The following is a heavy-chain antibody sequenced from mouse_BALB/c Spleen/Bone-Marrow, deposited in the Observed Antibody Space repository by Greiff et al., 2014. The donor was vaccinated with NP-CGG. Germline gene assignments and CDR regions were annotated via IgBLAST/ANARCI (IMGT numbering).Heavy chain of an antibody. CDR3: ARSLYGFDWYFDV. V-gene: IGHV1-14*01. J-gene: IGHJ1*01. D-gene: IGHD2-2*01. CDR2: INPYNDGT. CDR1: GYTFTSYV. Sequence: EVKLQESGPELVKPGASVKMSCKASGYTFTSYVMHWVKQKPGQGLEWIGNINPYNDGTKYNEKFKGKATLTSDKFSSTAYMELGSLTSEDSAVYYCARSLYGFDWYFDVWGAGTTVTVSS.